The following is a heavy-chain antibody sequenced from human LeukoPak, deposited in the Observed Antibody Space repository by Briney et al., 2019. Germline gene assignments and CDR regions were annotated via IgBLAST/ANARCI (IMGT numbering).Heavy chain of an antibody. D-gene: IGHD6-19*01. J-gene: IGHJ4*02. V-gene: IGHV1-18*01. Sequence: GASVKVSCKASGYTFTSYGISWVRQAPGQGLEWMGWISAYNGNTNYGQKLQGRVTMTTDTSTSTAYMELRSLRSDDTAVYYCARSGPALGYSSGWYIDYWGQGTLVTVSS. CDR2: ISAYNGNT. CDR1: GYTFTSYG. CDR3: ARSGPALGYSSGWYIDY.